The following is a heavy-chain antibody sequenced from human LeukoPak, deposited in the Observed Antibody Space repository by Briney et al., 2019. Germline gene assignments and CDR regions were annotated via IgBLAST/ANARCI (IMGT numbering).Heavy chain of an antibody. D-gene: IGHD5-12*01. J-gene: IGHJ4*02. CDR3: ARDGRVTGYDFDC. V-gene: IGHV3-74*03. CDR2: INSDGSSI. CDR1: GFTFSSYW. Sequence: PGGSLRLSCAASGFTFSSYWMHWVRQAPGKGLVWVSRINSDGSSITYAESVQGRFTISRDNAKNTLYLQMNSLRVEDTAVYYCARDGRVTGYDFDCWGQGTLVTVSS.